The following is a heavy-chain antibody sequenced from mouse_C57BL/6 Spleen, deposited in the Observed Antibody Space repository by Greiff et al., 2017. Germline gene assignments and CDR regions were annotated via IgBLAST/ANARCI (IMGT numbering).Heavy chain of an antibody. J-gene: IGHJ1*03. V-gene: IGHV6-6*01. CDR2: IRNKANNHAT. CDR3: TRPDGYYEDDWYFDV. CDR1: GFTFSDAW. D-gene: IGHD2-3*01. Sequence: EVQGVESGGGLVQPGGSMKLSCAASGFTFSDAWMDWVRQSPEKGLEWVAEIRNKANNHATYYAESVKGRFTISRDDSKSSVYLQMNSLRAEDTGIYYCTRPDGYYEDDWYFDVWGTGTTVTVSS.